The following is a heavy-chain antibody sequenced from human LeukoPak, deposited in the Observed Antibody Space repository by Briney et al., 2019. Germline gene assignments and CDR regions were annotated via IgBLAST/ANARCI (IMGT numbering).Heavy chain of an antibody. J-gene: IGHJ3*02. CDR1: GGSISSGSYY. CDR2: IYYSGST. CDR3: DTAVYYCATSLLTGYYILDAFDI. Sequence: PSETLSLTCTVSGGSISSGSYYWGWIRQPPGKGLEWIGSIYYSGSTYYNPSLKNRVTISADTSKNQFSLKLSSVTAADTAVTAADTAVYYCATSLLTGYYILDAFDIWGQGTMVTVSS. V-gene: IGHV4-39*01. D-gene: IGHD3-9*01.